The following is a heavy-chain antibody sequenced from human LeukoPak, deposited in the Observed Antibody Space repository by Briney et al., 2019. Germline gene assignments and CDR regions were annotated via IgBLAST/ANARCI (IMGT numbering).Heavy chain of an antibody. D-gene: IGHD4-17*01. CDR2: IYYSGST. Sequence: SETLSLTCTVSGGSISGYYWSWIRQPPGKGLDWIGYIYYSGSTNYNPSLKSRVTISVDRSKNQFSLNVSSVTAADTGVYYCARGRGDEYGDYDYWGQGTLVTVSS. J-gene: IGHJ4*02. CDR1: GGSISGYY. V-gene: IGHV4-59*12. CDR3: ARGRGDEYGDYDY.